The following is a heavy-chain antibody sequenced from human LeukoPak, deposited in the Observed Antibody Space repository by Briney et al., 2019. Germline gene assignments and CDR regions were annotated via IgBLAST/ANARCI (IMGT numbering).Heavy chain of an antibody. V-gene: IGHV4-59*08. J-gene: IGHJ3*02. CDR2: IYYSGST. D-gene: IGHD5-12*01. CDR1: GGSISSYY. Sequence: SETLSLTCTVSGGSISSYYWSWIRQSPGKGLEWIGYIYYSGSTNYNPSLKSRVTISVDTSKNQFSLKLSSVTAADTAVYYCARLPRWLQSNDAFDIWGQGTMVTVSS. CDR3: ARLPRWLQSNDAFDI.